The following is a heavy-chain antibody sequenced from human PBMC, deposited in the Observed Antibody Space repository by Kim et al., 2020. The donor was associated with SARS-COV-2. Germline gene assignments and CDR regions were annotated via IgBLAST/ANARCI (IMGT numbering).Heavy chain of an antibody. J-gene: IGHJ4*02. CDR2: IYYSGST. CDR1: GGSISGYY. CDR3: ARGGKTSPPGTYVRITPGLFDY. D-gene: IGHD3-16*01. V-gene: IGHV4-59*08. Sequence: SETLSLTCTVSGGSISGYYWFWIRQPPGKGLEWIGYIYYSGSTNYNPSLKSRVTISVDTSKNQFSLKLSSVTAADTAVYYCARGGKTSPPGTYVRITPGLFDYWGQGTLVTVSS.